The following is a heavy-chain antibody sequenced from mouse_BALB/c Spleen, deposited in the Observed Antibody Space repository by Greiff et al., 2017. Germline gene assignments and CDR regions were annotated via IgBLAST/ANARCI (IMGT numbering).Heavy chain of an antibody. CDR2: ISSGGST. D-gene: IGHD2-2*01. CDR1: GFTFSSYA. CDR3: ARDGYRTFDY. Sequence: EVQVVESGGGLVKPGGSLKLSCAASGFTFSSYAMSWVRQTPEKRLEWVASISSGGSTYYPDSVKGRFTVSRDNARNILYLQVSSLRTEDTAMYYCARDGYRTFDYWGQGTTLTVSS. V-gene: IGHV5-6-5*01. J-gene: IGHJ2*01.